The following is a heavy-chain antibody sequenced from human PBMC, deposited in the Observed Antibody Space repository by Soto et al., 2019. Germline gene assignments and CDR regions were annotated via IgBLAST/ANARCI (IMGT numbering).Heavy chain of an antibody. Sequence: PGGPLRLSCAASGFTFSSYAMHWVRQAPGKGLEWVAVISYDGSNKYYADSVKGRFAISRDNSKNTLYLQMNSLRAEDTAVYYCARDGSPYWSGYIDYWGQGTLVTVSS. V-gene: IGHV3-30*09. CDR3: ARDGSPYWSGYIDY. CDR2: ISYDGSNK. J-gene: IGHJ4*02. D-gene: IGHD3-3*01. CDR1: GFTFSSYA.